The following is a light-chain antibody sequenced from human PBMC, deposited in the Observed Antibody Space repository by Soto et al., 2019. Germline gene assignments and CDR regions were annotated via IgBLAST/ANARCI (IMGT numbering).Light chain of an antibody. J-gene: IGKJ5*01. V-gene: IGKV3-11*01. CDR3: QQRSNWPPT. CDR2: DAS. CDR1: QSVSNNY. Sequence: IVLTQSPATLSLSPGERATLSCRASQSVSNNYLAWYQQKPGQAPRLLIYDASNRATGIPARFSGSGSGTDFTLTISSLEPEDFAVYYCQQRSNWPPTFGQGTRLEI.